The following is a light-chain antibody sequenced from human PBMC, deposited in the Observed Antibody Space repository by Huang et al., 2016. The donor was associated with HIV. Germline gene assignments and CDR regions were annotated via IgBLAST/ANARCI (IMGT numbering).Light chain of an antibody. V-gene: IGKV1-33*01. Sequence: DIQMTQSPSSLSASVGDRVTITCQARQDISNYLSWYQHKPGRAPKPLIFDASSLETGVPSRFSGSWLGTYFTLTIASLQPEDVATYYCQHYDDPYTFGQGTKLEIK. CDR3: QHYDDPYT. CDR2: DAS. CDR1: QDISNY. J-gene: IGKJ2*01.